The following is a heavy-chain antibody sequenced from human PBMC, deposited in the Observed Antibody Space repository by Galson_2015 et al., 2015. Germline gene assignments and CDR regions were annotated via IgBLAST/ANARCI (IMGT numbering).Heavy chain of an antibody. CDR2: IKYDGSEK. V-gene: IGHV3-7*01. D-gene: IGHD3-10*01. CDR3: AREATPMGHFDY. Sequence: SLRLSCAASGFTFSTSWMSWVRQAPGKGLEWVANIKYDGSEKYYVDSVKGRLTISRDNAKNSLYLQMNSLRAEDTAVYYCAREATPMGHFDYWGQGTLVTGSS. CDR1: GFTFSTSW. J-gene: IGHJ4*02.